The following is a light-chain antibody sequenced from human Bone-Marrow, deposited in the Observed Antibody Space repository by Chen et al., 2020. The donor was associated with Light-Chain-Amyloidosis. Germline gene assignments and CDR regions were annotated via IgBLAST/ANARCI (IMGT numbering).Light chain of an antibody. CDR3: MQALQSLT. Sequence: DIVMTQSPLSLPVTPGEPASISCRSSQSLLHSNGYNYLDWYLQKPGQSPQLLIYLGSNRASRVPDRFSGSGAGTDFTLKISRVEAEDVGVYYGMQALQSLTFGPGTKVDIK. J-gene: IGKJ3*01. CDR2: LGS. CDR1: QSLLHSNGYNY. V-gene: IGKV2-28*01.